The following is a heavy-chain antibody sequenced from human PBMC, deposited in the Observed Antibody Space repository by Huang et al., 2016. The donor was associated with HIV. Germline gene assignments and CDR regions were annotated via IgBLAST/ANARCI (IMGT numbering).Heavy chain of an antibody. CDR3: AREIRSTVVNIDALDI. Sequence: EVQLVESGGGLVKPGGSLRLSCAVSGVSFRTFGMNWIRQSPRKGWEWVVCISGSSNYIHYADSLKGRFTSTRDNAKKTVYLEMKSLRAEDTAIYYCAREIRSTVVNIDALDIWGQGTVVTVSS. V-gene: IGHV3-21*01. CDR1: GVSFRTFG. D-gene: IGHD2-21*01. CDR2: ISGSSNYI. J-gene: IGHJ3*02.